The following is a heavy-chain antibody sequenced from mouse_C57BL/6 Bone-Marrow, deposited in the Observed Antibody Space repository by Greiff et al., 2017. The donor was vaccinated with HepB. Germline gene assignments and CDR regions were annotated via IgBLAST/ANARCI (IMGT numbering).Heavy chain of an antibody. CDR3: ARSPYSNYEGYGYFDV. D-gene: IGHD2-5*01. Sequence: VQLQQSGAELVKPGASVKMSCKASGYTFTTYPIEWMKQNHGKSLEWIGNFHPYNDDTKYNEKFKGKATLTVEKSSSTVYLELSRLTSDDSAVYYCARSPYSNYEGYGYFDVWGTGTTVTVSS. V-gene: IGHV1-47*01. CDR2: FHPYNDDT. J-gene: IGHJ1*03. CDR1: GYTFTTYP.